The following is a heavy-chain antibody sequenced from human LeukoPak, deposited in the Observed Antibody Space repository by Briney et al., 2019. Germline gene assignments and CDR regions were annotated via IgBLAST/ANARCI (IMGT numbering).Heavy chain of an antibody. CDR2: ISSSSSYI. J-gene: IGHJ6*02. D-gene: IGHD5-18*01. CDR1: GFTFSSYS. Sequence: GGSLRLSCAASGFTFSSYSMSWVRQAPGKGLEWVSSISSSSSYIYYADSVKGRFTISRDNAKNSLYLQMNSLRAEDTAVYYCAREEGGYSSSYGMDVWGQGTTVTVSS. V-gene: IGHV3-21*01. CDR3: AREEGGYSSSYGMDV.